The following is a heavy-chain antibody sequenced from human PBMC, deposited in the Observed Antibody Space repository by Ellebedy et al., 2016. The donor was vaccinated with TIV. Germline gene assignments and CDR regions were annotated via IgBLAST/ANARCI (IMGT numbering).Heavy chain of an antibody. D-gene: IGHD3-10*01. CDR1: GGSVSSGSYY. CDR3: ARYGSGSYSFDY. V-gene: IGHV4-61*01. Sequence: ESLKISXTVSGGSVSSGSYYWSWIRQPPGKGLEWIGYIYYSGSTNYNPSLKSRVTISVDTSKNQFSLKLSSVTAADTAVYYCARYGSGSYSFDYWGQGTLVTVSS. J-gene: IGHJ4*02. CDR2: IYYSGST.